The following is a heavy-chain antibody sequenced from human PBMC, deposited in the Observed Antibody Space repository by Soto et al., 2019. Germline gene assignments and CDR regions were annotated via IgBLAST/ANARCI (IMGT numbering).Heavy chain of an antibody. CDR2: IIPIFGTA. V-gene: IGHV1-69*12. D-gene: IGHD3-22*01. Sequence: QVQLVQSGAEVKKPGSSVKVSCKASGGTFSSYAISWVRQAPGQGLEWMGGIIPIFGTADYAQKFQGRVTITADESTSTGNMDLSSLRSEDTAVYYCASHYDSSGYYYRGLEYWGQGTLVTVSS. J-gene: IGHJ4*02. CDR3: ASHYDSSGYYYRGLEY. CDR1: GGTFSSYA.